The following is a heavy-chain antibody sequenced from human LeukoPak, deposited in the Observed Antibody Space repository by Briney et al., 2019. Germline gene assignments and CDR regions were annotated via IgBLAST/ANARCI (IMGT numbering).Heavy chain of an antibody. CDR2: IYYSGST. V-gene: IGHV4-59*08. J-gene: IGHJ4*02. CDR3: ARRGYSGYDHPYYFDY. D-gene: IGHD5-12*01. CDR1: GGSISGYY. Sequence: QVQLQESVPGLVKPSEALSLTCTVSGGSISGYYWSWIRQPPGKGLESMGDIYYSGSTNYNPSLKSRVTISEDTSKNQFSLKLSSVTAADTAVYYCARRGYSGYDHPYYFDYWGQGTLVTVSS.